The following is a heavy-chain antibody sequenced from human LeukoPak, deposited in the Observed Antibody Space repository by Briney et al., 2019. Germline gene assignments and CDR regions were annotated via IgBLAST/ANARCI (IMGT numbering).Heavy chain of an antibody. V-gene: IGHV1-46*01. CDR3: ASFHSSSWYGAFDI. D-gene: IGHD6-13*01. Sequence: ASVKVSCKASGYTFTSYYMHWVRQAPGQGLEWMGIINPSGGSTSYAQKFQGRVTVTRDMSTSTVYMELSSLRSEDTAVYYCASFHSSSWYGAFDIWGQGTMATVSS. CDR1: GYTFTSYY. CDR2: INPSGGST. J-gene: IGHJ3*02.